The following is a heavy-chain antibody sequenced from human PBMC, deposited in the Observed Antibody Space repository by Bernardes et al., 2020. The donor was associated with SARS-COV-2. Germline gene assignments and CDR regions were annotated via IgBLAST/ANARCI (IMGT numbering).Heavy chain of an antibody. CDR2: MNPNSGNT. CDR3: ARGLGSSSWYRYYYYGMDV. Sequence: VTVSCKASGYTFTSYDLNWVRQATGQGLEWMGWMNPNSGNTGYAQKFQGRVTMTRNTSISTAYMELSSLRSEDTAVYYCARGLGSSSWYRYYYYGMDVWGQGTTVTVSS. V-gene: IGHV1-8*01. CDR1: GYTFTSYD. J-gene: IGHJ6*02. D-gene: IGHD6-13*01.